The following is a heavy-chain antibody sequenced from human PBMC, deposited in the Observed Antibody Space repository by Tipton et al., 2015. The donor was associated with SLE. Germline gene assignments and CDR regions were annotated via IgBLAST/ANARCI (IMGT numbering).Heavy chain of an antibody. CDR2: ISYDGSNK. CDR1: GFTFSSCA. Sequence: SLRLSCAASGFTFSSCAMHWVRQAPGKGLEWVAVISYDGSNKYYADSVKGRFTISRDNSKNTLYLQMNSLRAEDTAVYYCARGHCTGGVCSDAFDIWGQGTMVTVSS. J-gene: IGHJ3*02. CDR3: ARGHCTGGVCSDAFDI. V-gene: IGHV3-30*14. D-gene: IGHD2-8*02.